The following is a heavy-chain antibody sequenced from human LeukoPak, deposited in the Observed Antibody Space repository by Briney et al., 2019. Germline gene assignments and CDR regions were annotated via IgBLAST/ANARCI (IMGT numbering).Heavy chain of an antibody. V-gene: IGHV4-39*07. CDR2: IYYSGST. CDR1: GGSISSSSYY. D-gene: IGHD3-16*01. Sequence: SETLCLTCTVSGGSISSSSYYWGWIRQPPGKGLEWIGSIYYSGSTYYNPSLKSRVTISVDTSKNQFSLKLSSVTAADTAVYYCARSVGYFDYWGQGTLVTVSS. J-gene: IGHJ4*02. CDR3: ARSVGYFDY.